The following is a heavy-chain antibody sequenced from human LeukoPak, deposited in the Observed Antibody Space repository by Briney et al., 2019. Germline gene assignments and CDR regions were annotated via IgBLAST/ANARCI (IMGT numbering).Heavy chain of an antibody. CDR2: IIPIFGTA. D-gene: IGHD3-3*01. J-gene: IGHJ3*02. CDR3: ARVRNPPPKYDFWSGHGFDI. V-gene: IGHV1-69*13. CDR1: GGTFISYA. Sequence: SVKVSCKASGGTFISYAISWVRQAPGQGLEWMGGIIPIFGTANYAQKFQGRVTITADESTSTAYMELSSLRSEDTAVYYCARVRNPPPKYDFWSGHGFDIWGQGTMVTVSS.